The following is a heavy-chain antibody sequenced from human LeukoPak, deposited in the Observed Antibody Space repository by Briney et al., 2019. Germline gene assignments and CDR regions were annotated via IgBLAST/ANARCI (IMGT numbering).Heavy chain of an antibody. Sequence: GGSLRLSCAASGFTFSSYGMHWVRQAPGKGLEWVTFIRYDGSNKYYADSVKGRFTTSRDNSKNTLYMQMNSLRAEDTAVYFCAKDASSGFTRYFDYWGQGTLVTVSS. D-gene: IGHD6-19*01. CDR1: GFTFSSYG. CDR3: AKDASSGFTRYFDY. CDR2: IRYDGSNK. J-gene: IGHJ4*02. V-gene: IGHV3-30*02.